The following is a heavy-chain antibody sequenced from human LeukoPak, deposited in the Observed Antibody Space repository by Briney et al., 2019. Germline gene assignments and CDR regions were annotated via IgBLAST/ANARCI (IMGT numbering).Heavy chain of an antibody. CDR1: GFTFSSYN. Sequence: GGSLRLSCAASGFTFSSYNMNWVRQAPGKGLEWVSSISSSSNFIYYADSVKGRFTISRDNAKNSLYLQMNSLRAEDTAVYYCAIVWDLRYLDYWGQGTLVTVSS. CDR2: ISSSSNFI. V-gene: IGHV3-21*01. CDR3: AIVWDLRYLDY. D-gene: IGHD3-16*02. J-gene: IGHJ4*02.